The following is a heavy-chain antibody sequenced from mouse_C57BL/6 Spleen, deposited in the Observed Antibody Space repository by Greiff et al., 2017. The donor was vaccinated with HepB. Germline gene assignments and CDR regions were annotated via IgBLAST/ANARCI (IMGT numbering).Heavy chain of an antibody. V-gene: IGHV5-4*01. Sequence: EVQGVESGGGLVKPGGSLKLSCAASGFTFSSYAMSWVRQTPEKRLEWVATISDGGSYTYYPDNVKGRFTISRDNAKNNLYLQMSHLKSEDTAMYYCARENYYGSSYVDAMDYWGQGTSVTVSS. CDR2: ISDGGSYT. CDR3: ARENYYGSSYVDAMDY. D-gene: IGHD1-1*01. CDR1: GFTFSSYA. J-gene: IGHJ4*01.